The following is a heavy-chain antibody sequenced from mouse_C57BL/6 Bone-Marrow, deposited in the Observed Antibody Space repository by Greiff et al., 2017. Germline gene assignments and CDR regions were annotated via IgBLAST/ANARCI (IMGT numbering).Heavy chain of an antibody. V-gene: IGHV1-64*01. Sequence: QVQLQQPGAELVKPGASVKLSCKASGYTFTSYWMHWVKQRPGQGLEWIGMIHPNSGSTNYNEKFKSKATLTVDTSSSTAYMQLSSLTSEDSAVYYCAREGHYYAMDYWGQGTSVTVSS. CDR3: AREGHYYAMDY. J-gene: IGHJ4*01. CDR1: GYTFTSYW. D-gene: IGHD3-3*01. CDR2: IHPNSGST.